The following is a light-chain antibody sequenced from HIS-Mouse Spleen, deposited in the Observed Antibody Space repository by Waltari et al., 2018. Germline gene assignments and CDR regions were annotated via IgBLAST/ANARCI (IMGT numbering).Light chain of an antibody. CDR1: SSDFGSYNL. CDR3: CSYAGSSTWV. J-gene: IGLJ3*02. Sequence: QSALTQPASVSGSPGQSITISCTATSSDFGSYNLVPWYQQNPGKAPKLMIYEGSKRPSGVSNRFSGSKSGNTASLTISGLQAEDEADYYCCSYAGSSTWVFGGGTKLTVL. V-gene: IGLV2-23*01. CDR2: EGS.